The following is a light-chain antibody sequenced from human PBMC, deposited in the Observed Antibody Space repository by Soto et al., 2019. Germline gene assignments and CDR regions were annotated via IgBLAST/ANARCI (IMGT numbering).Light chain of an antibody. J-gene: IGLJ1*01. CDR2: GNK. Sequence: QSVLTQSPSVSGAPGQRVTISCTWISSNIGAGYDVHWYQQLPGTAPKLLIYGNKNRPSGVPDRFSASKSGTSASLAIAGLQAEDEADYYCQSYDSSLSRDFGTGTKVTVL. V-gene: IGLV1-40*01. CDR1: SSNIGAGYD. CDR3: QSYDSSLSRD.